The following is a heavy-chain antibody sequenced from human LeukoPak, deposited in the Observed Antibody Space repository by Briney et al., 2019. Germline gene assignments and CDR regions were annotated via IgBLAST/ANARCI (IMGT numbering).Heavy chain of an antibody. D-gene: IGHD6-13*01. CDR1: GFTFRNFA. CDR2: ITNNADAT. J-gene: IGHJ4*02. CDR3: AKDTGQQLVGGFDY. Sequence: GGSLRLSCAASGFTFRNFAMSWVRQAPGKGLEWVSHITNNADATYYADSVKGRFTVSRDNSNNILYLQLDSLRAEDAAVYYCAKDTGQQLVGGFDYWGQGTLVTVSS. V-gene: IGHV3-23*01.